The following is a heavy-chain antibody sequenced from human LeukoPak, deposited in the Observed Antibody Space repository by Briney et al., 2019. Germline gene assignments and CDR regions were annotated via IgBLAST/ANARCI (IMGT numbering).Heavy chain of an antibody. CDR2: ISSSSSYI. D-gene: IGHD2-15*01. CDR1: GFTVSSNY. Sequence: GGSLRLSCAASGFTVSSNYMNWVRQAPGKGLEWVSSISSSSSYIYYTDSVKGRFTISRDNAKKSLYLQMNSLRAEDTAVYYCAKDSDLHCSGGSCTSFDCWGQGTLVTVSS. CDR3: AKDSDLHCSGGSCTSFDC. J-gene: IGHJ4*02. V-gene: IGHV3-21*01.